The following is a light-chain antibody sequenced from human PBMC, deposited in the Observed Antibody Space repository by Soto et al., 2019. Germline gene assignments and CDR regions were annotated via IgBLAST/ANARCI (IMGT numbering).Light chain of an antibody. CDR3: QQYNNWPRT. CDR1: QSISNN. V-gene: IGKV3-15*01. CDR2: DAS. Sequence: VMTQSPATLSVSPGESATLSCRASQSISNNLAWYQQKPGQAPRLLTYDASTRATGIPDRFSGSGSGAEFTLTISSLQSEDLAVYYCQQYNNWPRTFGXGTKVDIK. J-gene: IGKJ1*01.